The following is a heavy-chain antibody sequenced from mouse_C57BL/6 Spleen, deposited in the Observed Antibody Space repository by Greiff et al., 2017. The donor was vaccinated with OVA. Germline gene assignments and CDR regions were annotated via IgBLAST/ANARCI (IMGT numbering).Heavy chain of an antibody. CDR1: GYAFSSSW. D-gene: IGHD2-4*01. CDR2: IYPGDGDT. J-gene: IGHJ4*01. V-gene: IGHV1-82*01. Sequence: QVQLQQSGPELVKPGASVKISCKASGYAFSSSWMNWVKQRPGKGLEWIGRIYPGDGDTNYNGKFKGKATLTADKSSSTAYMQRSSLTSEDSAVXFCARGGYDYDDYCAMDYWGQGTSLTVSS. CDR3: ARGGYDYDDYCAMDY.